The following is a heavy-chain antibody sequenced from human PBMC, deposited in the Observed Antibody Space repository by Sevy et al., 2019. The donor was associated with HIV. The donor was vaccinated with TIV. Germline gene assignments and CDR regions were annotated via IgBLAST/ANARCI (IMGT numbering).Heavy chain of an antibody. D-gene: IGHD5-12*01. CDR2: INQYGSEM. Sequence: GGSLRLSCAASGFTFKSYWMTWVRQAPGKGLEWVANINQYGSEMYYSDSLQGRFSISRDNSKNYVHLQINTLRAEDATVYYCAREGSAYDTYYYHYAMDVWGQGTTVSVSS. CDR1: GFTFKSYW. CDR3: AREGSAYDTYYYHYAMDV. V-gene: IGHV3-7*01. J-gene: IGHJ6*02.